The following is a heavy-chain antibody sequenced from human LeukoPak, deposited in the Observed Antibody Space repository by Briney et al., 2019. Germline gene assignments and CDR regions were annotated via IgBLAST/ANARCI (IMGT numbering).Heavy chain of an antibody. D-gene: IGHD2-15*01. CDR2: INPNSGGT. CDR3: ASLPPPYCSGGSCYDY. J-gene: IGHJ4*02. CDR1: VYTFTDYY. Sequence: ASVNVSCKASVYTFTDYYMHWVRQAPGQGLEWMGWINPNSGGTNNAQKFQGRVTMTRDTSISTAYMELSRLRSDDTAVYYCASLPPPYCSGGSCYDYWGQGTLVTVSS. V-gene: IGHV1-2*02.